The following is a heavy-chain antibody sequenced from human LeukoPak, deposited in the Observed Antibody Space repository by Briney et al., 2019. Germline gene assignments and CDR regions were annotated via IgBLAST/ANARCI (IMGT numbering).Heavy chain of an antibody. D-gene: IGHD4-17*01. CDR3: ARYGPPRLRGVRGAFDI. Sequence: SQTLSLTCTVSGGSISSGSYYWSWIRQPAGKGLEWIGRIYTSGSTNYNPSLKSRVTISVDTSKNQFSLKLSSATAADTAVYYCARYGPPRLRGVRGAFDIWGQGTMVTVSS. CDR2: IYTSGST. V-gene: IGHV4-61*02. CDR1: GGSISSGSYY. J-gene: IGHJ3*02.